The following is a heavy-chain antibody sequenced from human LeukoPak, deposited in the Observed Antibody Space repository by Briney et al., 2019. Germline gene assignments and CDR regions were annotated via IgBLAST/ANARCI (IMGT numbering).Heavy chain of an antibody. CDR2: MNPNSGNT. Sequence: ASVKVSCKASGYTLTSYDINWVRQATGQGLEWMGWMNPNSGNTGHAQKFQGRVAITADKSTSTAYMELSSLRSEDTAVYYCASGQFYSSGLGYWGQGTLVTVSS. D-gene: IGHD3-22*01. CDR1: GYTLTSYD. V-gene: IGHV1-8*01. J-gene: IGHJ4*02. CDR3: ASGQFYSSGLGY.